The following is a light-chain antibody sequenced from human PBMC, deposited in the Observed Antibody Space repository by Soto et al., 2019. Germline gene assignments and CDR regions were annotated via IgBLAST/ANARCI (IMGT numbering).Light chain of an antibody. CDR2: GAS. CDR1: QGIRDE. CDR3: LQDYNYPRT. J-gene: IGKJ2*01. Sequence: AIQMTQFPASLSASVGDRVTITCRASQGIRDELAWYQQKPGKAPTLLIYGASRLESGVPSRFSGSGSGTDFSLTIYSLRSEDSATYFCLQDYNYPRTFGQGTKLQIK. V-gene: IGKV1-6*01.